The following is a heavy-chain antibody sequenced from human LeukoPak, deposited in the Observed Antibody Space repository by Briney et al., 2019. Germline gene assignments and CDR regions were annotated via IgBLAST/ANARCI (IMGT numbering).Heavy chain of an antibody. CDR3: ARADCSGGSCYSGC. D-gene: IGHD2-15*01. CDR2: IWYDGSNK. V-gene: IGHV3-33*01. CDR1: GFTFSSYG. J-gene: IGHJ4*02. Sequence: GGSLRLSCAASGFTFSSYGMHWVRQAPGKGLEWVAVIWYDGSNKYYADSVKGRFTISRDNSKNTLYLQMNSLRAEDTAVYYCARADCSGGSCYSGCWGQGTLVTVSS.